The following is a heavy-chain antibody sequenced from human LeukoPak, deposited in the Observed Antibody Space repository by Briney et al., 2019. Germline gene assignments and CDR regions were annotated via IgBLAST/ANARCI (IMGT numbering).Heavy chain of an antibody. Sequence: SETLSLTCTVSGGSISSSSYYWGWIRQPPGKGLEWIGSIYYSGSTYYNPSLKSRVTISVDTSKNQFSLKLSSVTAADTAVYYCAREGEQWLVTNWFDPWGQGTLVTVSS. CDR2: IYYSGST. CDR1: GGSISSSSYY. D-gene: IGHD6-19*01. CDR3: AREGEQWLVTNWFDP. J-gene: IGHJ5*02. V-gene: IGHV4-39*07.